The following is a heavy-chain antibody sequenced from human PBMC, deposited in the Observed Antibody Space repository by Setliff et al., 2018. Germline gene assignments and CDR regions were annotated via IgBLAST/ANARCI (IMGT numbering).Heavy chain of an antibody. CDR2: INGDGTIT. D-gene: IGHD2-21*01. CDR1: GFTFSKYW. Sequence: GGSLRLSCGGYGFTFSKYWMYWVRQVPGKGLVWVSRINGDGTITNYANSVRGRFTISRDNSKNTLYLEMSSLRVEDTAVYYCAKEGPCGGDCSLAGGYLYSWGQGTLVTVSS. V-gene: IGHV3-74*01. J-gene: IGHJ4*02. CDR3: AKEGPCGGDCSLAGGYLYS.